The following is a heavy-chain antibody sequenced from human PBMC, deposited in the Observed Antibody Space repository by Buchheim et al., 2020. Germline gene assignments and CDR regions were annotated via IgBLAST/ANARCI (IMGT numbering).Heavy chain of an antibody. CDR1: GGTFSSYA. CDR3: AREMDIVVVVAATPVWYFDL. D-gene: IGHD2-15*01. Sequence: QVQLVQSGAEVKKPGSSVKVSCKASGGTFSSYAISWVRQAPGQGLEWMGRIIPILGIANYAQKFQGRVTITADKSTSTAYMELSSLRSEDTAVYYCAREMDIVVVVAATPVWYFDLWGRGT. V-gene: IGHV1-69*04. J-gene: IGHJ2*01. CDR2: IIPILGIA.